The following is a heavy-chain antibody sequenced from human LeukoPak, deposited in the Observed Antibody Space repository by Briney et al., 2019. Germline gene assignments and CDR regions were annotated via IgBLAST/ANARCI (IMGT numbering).Heavy chain of an antibody. J-gene: IGHJ4*02. CDR2: ISGSGGST. Sequence: GGSLRLSCAASGFTFSSYAMSWVRQAPGKGLEWVSAISGSGGSTYYADSVKGRFTISRDNSKNTLYLQMNSLRADDTAVYYCAKETPLYYYDSSGYYDYWGQGTLVTVSS. CDR3: AKETPLYYYDSSGYYDY. D-gene: IGHD3-22*01. CDR1: GFTFSSYA. V-gene: IGHV3-23*01.